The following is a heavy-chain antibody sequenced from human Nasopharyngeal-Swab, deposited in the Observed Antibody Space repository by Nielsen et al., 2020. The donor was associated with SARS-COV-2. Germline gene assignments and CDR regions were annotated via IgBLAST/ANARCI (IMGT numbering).Heavy chain of an antibody. Sequence: GGSLRLSCAASGFTFSYISMKWVRQAPGQGPEWVATISNIGNTHYADSVTGRFIISRDNSKVTLYLQMNSLRVEDTAVYYCVGWVQYHFDSWGQGTLVTVSS. V-gene: IGHV3-23*01. CDR3: VGWVQYHFDS. CDR1: GFTFSYIS. CDR2: ISNIGNT. D-gene: IGHD2-2*02. J-gene: IGHJ4*02.